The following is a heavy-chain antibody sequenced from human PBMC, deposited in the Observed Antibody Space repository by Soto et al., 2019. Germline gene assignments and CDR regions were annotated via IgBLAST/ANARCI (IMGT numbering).Heavy chain of an antibody. CDR1: GYTFTSYG. Sequence: GASVKVSCKASGYTFTSYGISWVRQAPGQGLEWMGWINPYNGNTKYAQKLQGRVTMTTDTSTSTAYMELRSLRSGDTAVYYCARDAAVGLFDYWGQGTLVTVSS. J-gene: IGHJ4*02. V-gene: IGHV1-18*01. CDR2: INPYNGNT. CDR3: ARDAAVGLFDY. D-gene: IGHD1-26*01.